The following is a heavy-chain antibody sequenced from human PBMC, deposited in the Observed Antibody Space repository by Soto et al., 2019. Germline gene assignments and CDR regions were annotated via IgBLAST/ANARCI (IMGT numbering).Heavy chain of an antibody. D-gene: IGHD3-22*01. CDR3: ARGDYDDSSGPFSDAFDT. CDR1: GFTFSSYS. J-gene: IGHJ3*02. V-gene: IGHV3-48*02. Sequence: PGESLKISCAASGFTFSSYSMNWVRQAPGKGLEWVSYISSSSSTIYYADSVKGRFAISRDNAKNSLYLQMNGLRDEDTAVYYCARGDYDDSSGPFSDAFDTWGQGTMVTVSS. CDR2: ISSSSSTI.